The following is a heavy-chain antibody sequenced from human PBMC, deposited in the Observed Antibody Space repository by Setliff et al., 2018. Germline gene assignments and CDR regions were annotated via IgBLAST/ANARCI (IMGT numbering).Heavy chain of an antibody. V-gene: IGHV3-7*01. J-gene: IGHJ4*02. Sequence: GGSLRLSCAASGFSLSIFWMSWVRQTPGRGPEWVATIKQDGSEKFYADSVKGRFTISRDNAKNSLFLQMNSLRAEDTAIYFCARDRGGGLYDYWGLGTLVTVSS. D-gene: IGHD3-16*01. CDR3: ARDRGGGLYDY. CDR1: GFSLSIFW. CDR2: IKQDGSEK.